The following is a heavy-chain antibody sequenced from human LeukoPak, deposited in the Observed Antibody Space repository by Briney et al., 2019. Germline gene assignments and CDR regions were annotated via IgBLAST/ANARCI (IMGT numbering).Heavy chain of an antibody. V-gene: IGHV3-21*01. J-gene: IGHJ6*02. CDR2: ISRSSSYK. CDR1: GFTFSSYS. D-gene: IGHD6-25*01. CDR3: ARDLCVNSLSGRCGMDV. Sequence: PGGSLRLSCAASGFTFSSYSMSWVRQAPGKGLEWVSSISRSSSYKYYADSVRGRFTISRDNAKKSLYLQMDSLRAEDTAVYYCARDLCVNSLSGRCGMDVWGQGTTVTVPS.